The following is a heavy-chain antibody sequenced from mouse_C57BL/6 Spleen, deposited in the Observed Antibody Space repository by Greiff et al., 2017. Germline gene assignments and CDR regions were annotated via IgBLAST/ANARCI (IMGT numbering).Heavy chain of an antibody. Sequence: VQLKESGAELVKPGASVKLSCTASGFNIKDYYMHWVKQRTEQGLEWIGRIDPEDGETKYAPKFQGKATITADTSSNTAYLQLSSLTSEDTAVYYCARTLDSSGYVGAPWFAYWGQGTLVTVSA. CDR2: IDPEDGET. D-gene: IGHD3-2*02. J-gene: IGHJ3*01. V-gene: IGHV14-2*01. CDR3: ARTLDSSGYVGAPWFAY. CDR1: GFNIKDYY.